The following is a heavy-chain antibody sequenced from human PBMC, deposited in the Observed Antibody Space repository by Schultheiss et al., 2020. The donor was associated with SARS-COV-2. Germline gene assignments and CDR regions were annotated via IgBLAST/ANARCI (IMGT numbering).Heavy chain of an antibody. CDR1: GFTLSDYY. D-gene: IGHD4-17*01. V-gene: IGHV3-11*01. Sequence: GGSLRLSCAASGFTLSDYYMSWIRQAPGKGLEWVAYISGSGSTIYYADSVKGLFTISRDNAKNLLYLQVNSLRAWDTAVYYCARDEGDYGDYYFDYWGQGTLVTVSS. CDR3: ARDEGDYGDYYFDY. J-gene: IGHJ4*02. CDR2: ISGSGSTI.